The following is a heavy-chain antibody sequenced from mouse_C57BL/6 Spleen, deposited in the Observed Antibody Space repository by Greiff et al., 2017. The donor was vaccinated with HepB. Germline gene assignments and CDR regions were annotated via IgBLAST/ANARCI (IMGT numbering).Heavy chain of an antibody. CDR2: IDPSDSYT. J-gene: IGHJ2*01. CDR1: GYTFTSYW. Sequence: QVQLQQPGAELVMPGASVKLSCKASGYTFTSYWMHWVKQRPGQGLEWIGEIDPSDSYTNYNQKFKGKSTLTVDKSSSTAYMQLSSLTSEDSAVYYCARRGSGTDDWGQGTTLTVSS. D-gene: IGHD4-1*01. CDR3: ARRGSGTDD. V-gene: IGHV1-69*01.